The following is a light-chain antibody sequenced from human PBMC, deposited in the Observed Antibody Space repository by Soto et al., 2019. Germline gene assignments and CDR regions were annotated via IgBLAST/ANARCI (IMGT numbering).Light chain of an antibody. J-gene: IGKJ1*01. Sequence: EIVMTQSPATLSVSPGERATLSCRASQSVSNNLAWYQQKPGQAPRVVIYRASTRATGIPPRFSGSGSGTEYTLTISNLQSEDFAVYYCQQYNTWSPWTFGQGIKVEIK. CDR1: QSVSNN. V-gene: IGKV3-15*01. CDR3: QQYNTWSPWT. CDR2: RAS.